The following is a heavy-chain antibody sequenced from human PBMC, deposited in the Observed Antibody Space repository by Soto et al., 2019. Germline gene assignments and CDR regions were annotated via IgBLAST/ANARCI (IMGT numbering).Heavy chain of an antibody. D-gene: IGHD3-22*01. Sequence: SVKVSCKASGGTFNNYAISWVRQAPGQGLEWMGGIVPTFGTPKYAQKFQGRVTITADKSTNIAYMELGSLRSEDTAVYFCARDHYDSTGQDKYYYYGMEVWGQGTTVTVAS. J-gene: IGHJ6*02. CDR1: GGTFNNYA. CDR3: ARDHYDSTGQDKYYYYGMEV. V-gene: IGHV1-69*06. CDR2: IVPTFGTP.